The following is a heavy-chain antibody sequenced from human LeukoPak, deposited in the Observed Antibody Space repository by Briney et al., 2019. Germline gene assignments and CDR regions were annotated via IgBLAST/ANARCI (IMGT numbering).Heavy chain of an antibody. CDR2: IDSGGST. Sequence: PGGSLRLSCAAYGLTVSSNHISSVPQATAKGLERDSVIDSGGSTYYTDSVKGRFTISRDNYKNTLYLQVNSLRAEDTAVYYCSRVFTYYDILTGFYYYYGMDVWGQGTTVTVSS. CDR3: SRVFTYYDILTGFYYYYGMDV. D-gene: IGHD3-9*01. J-gene: IGHJ6*02. V-gene: IGHV3-66*01. CDR1: GLTVSSNH.